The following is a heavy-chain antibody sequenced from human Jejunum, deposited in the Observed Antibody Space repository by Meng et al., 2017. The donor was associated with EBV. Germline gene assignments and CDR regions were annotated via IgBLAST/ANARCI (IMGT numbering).Heavy chain of an antibody. CDR2: ITGGDGST. V-gene: IGHV3-23*01. CDR3: AKLVRD. J-gene: IGHJ1*01. Sequence: EVQLLESXGGLVQPGGSLRLSCAASGFTFSSTSMSWVRQAPGKGLEWVSTITGGDGSTYYADSVKGRFTISRDNSKSTLYLQMNSLRAEDTAAYYCAKLVRDWGQGTLVNVSS. CDR1: GFTFSSTS.